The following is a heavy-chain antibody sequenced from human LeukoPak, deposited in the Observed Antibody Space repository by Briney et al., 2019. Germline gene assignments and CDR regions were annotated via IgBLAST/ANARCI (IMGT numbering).Heavy chain of an antibody. V-gene: IGHV3-9*01. CDR1: GFTFYDYA. CDR3: ARGRRYHILTGYYTFDY. CDR2: ISWNSGSI. D-gene: IGHD3-9*01. Sequence: PGGSLRLSCAASGFTFYDYAMHWVRQAPGKGLEWVSGISWNSGSIVYADSVKGRFTISRDNAKNSLYLQMNSLRAEDTALYYCARGRRYHILTGYYTFDYWGQGTLVTVSS. J-gene: IGHJ4*02.